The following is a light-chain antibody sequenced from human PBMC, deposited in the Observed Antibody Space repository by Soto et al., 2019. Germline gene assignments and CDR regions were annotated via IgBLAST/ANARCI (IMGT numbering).Light chain of an antibody. V-gene: IGKV1-5*01. J-gene: IGKJ1*01. CDR2: DAS. Sequence: DIEMTQSPSTRSANVGDRVTITCRASQSISSWLAWYQQRPGKAPKLLIYDASSLQNWVPSRFSGSGSGTEFTLTISSLQPNDIATYYCQQYNIYSWTFGQGTKVDIK. CDR1: QSISSW. CDR3: QQYNIYSWT.